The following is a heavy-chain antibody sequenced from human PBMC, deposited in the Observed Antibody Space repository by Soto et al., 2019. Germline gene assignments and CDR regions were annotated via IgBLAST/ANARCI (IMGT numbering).Heavy chain of an antibody. CDR2: ISGSGVST. V-gene: IGHV3-23*01. CDR3: AKVAVGATVGYFEY. D-gene: IGHD1-26*01. J-gene: IGHJ4*02. Sequence: GSLRLSCSGAGCTFSSYAMSWVRQAPGKGLEWVSVISGSGVSTYYADFVKGRFTTTRDNSKNTVYLQMHGLRAEDTAVYYCAKVAVGATVGYFEYWGQGPLVTV. CDR1: GCTFSSYA.